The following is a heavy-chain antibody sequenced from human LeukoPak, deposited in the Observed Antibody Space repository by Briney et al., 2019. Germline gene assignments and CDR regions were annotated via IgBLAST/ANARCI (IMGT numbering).Heavy chain of an antibody. J-gene: IGHJ4*02. CDR2: LWYDGNNR. CDR1: GFTFSSYD. CDR3: ARESAAGTCDY. Sequence: PGGSLGLSRAASGFTFSSYDMHWVRQAPGKGLEWVAVLWYDGNNRYYADSVKGRFTISRDNSKNTLYLQMNSLRAEDTAVYYCARESAAGTCDYRGQGTLVTVSS. D-gene: IGHD6-13*01. V-gene: IGHV3-33*01.